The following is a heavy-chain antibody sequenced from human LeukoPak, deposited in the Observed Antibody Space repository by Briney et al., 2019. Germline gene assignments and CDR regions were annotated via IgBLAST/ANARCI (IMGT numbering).Heavy chain of an antibody. CDR1: GFTFSSYA. Sequence: GGSLRLSCAASGFTFSSYAMSWVRQAPGKGLEWVSGISGSGDNTYYADSVKGRFTISRDNSKNTLYLQMNSLRAEDTAVYYCARDYCSSTSCLFDYWGQGTLVTVSS. V-gene: IGHV3-23*01. CDR2: ISGSGDNT. CDR3: ARDYCSSTSCLFDY. J-gene: IGHJ4*02. D-gene: IGHD2-2*01.